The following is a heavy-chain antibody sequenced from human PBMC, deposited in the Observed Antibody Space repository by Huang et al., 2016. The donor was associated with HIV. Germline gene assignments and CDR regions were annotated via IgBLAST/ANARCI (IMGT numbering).Heavy chain of an antibody. CDR3: ARDSRGDGNNYENGFDY. J-gene: IGHJ4*02. V-gene: IGHV1-69*01. Sequence: QLLLVQSGAEVKEPGSSVKFSCKASGGSFNNYTISWLGQAPGHGLEWLGGIIPIGGAPNMTQKFQGRVTITAEEYTKTAYMELCSQRYADTAIYNCARDSRGDGNNYENGFDYWGQGTLVTVSS. CDR2: IIPIGGAP. CDR1: GGSFNNYT. D-gene: IGHD5-12*01.